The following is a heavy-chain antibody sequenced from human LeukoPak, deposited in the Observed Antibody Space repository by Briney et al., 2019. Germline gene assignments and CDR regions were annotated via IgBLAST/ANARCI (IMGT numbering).Heavy chain of an antibody. J-gene: IGHJ4*02. CDR2: IKSKTDGGTT. Sequence: GGSLRLSCAASGFTFSSYWMSWVRQAPGKGLEWVGRIKSKTDGGTTDYAAPVKGRFTISRDDSKNTLYLQMNSLKTEDTAVYYCTTEASKWDFDYWGQGTLVTVSS. CDR3: TTEASKWDFDY. D-gene: IGHD1-26*01. V-gene: IGHV3-15*01. CDR1: GFTFSSYW.